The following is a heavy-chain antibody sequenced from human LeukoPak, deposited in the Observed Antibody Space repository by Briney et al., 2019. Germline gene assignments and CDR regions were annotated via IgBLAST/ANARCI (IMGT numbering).Heavy chain of an antibody. D-gene: IGHD3-3*01. CDR2: IYTSGST. J-gene: IGHJ4*02. CDR1: GGSISSYY. V-gene: IGHV4-4*07. Sequence: PSETLSLTCTVSGGSISSYYWSWIRQPAGKGLEWIGRIYTSGSTNYNPSLKSRVTMSVDTSKNQFSLKLSSVTAADTAVYYCASHGIGATIFAPYFDYWGQGTLVTVSS. CDR3: ASHGIGATIFAPYFDY.